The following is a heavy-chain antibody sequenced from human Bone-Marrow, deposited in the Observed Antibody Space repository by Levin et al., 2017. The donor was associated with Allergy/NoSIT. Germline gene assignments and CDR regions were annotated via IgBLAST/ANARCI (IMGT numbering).Heavy chain of an antibody. J-gene: IGHJ4*02. CDR3: AREDSSGWYRTFDY. D-gene: IGHD6-19*01. Sequence: GASVKVSCAASGFTFSSYWMSWVRQAPGKGLEWVANIKQDGSEKYYVDSVKGRFTISRDNAKNSLYLQMNSLRAEDTAVYYCAREDSSGWYRTFDYWGQGTLVTVSS. CDR2: IKQDGSEK. CDR1: GFTFSSYW. V-gene: IGHV3-7*01.